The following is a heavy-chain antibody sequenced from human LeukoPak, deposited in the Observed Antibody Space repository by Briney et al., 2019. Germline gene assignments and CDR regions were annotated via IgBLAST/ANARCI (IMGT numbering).Heavy chain of an antibody. V-gene: IGHV3-74*01. CDR3: AKARFFGGSYNFDY. J-gene: IGHJ4*02. D-gene: IGHD1-26*01. Sequence: GGSLRLSCAASGFTFSDYWMHWVRQAPGKGPVWVSRINFDANNTLYADSVKGRFTISRDNSKNTLYLQMNSLRAEDTAVYYCAKARFFGGSYNFDYWGQGTLVTVSS. CDR1: GFTFSDYW. CDR2: INFDANNT.